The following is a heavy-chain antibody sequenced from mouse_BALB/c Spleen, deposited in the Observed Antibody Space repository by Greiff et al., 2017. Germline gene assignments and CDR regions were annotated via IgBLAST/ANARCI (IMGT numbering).Heavy chain of an antibody. J-gene: IGHJ2*01. V-gene: IGHV5-6-3*01. D-gene: IGHD2-10*02. CDR2: INSNGGST. Sequence: DVMLVESGGGLVQPGGSLKLSCAASGFTFSSYGMSWVRQTPDKRLELVATINSNGGSTYYPDSVKGRFTISRDNAKNTLYLQMSSLKSEDTAMYYCAREYGPYYFDYWGQGTTLTVSS. CDR3: AREYGPYYFDY. CDR1: GFTFSSYG.